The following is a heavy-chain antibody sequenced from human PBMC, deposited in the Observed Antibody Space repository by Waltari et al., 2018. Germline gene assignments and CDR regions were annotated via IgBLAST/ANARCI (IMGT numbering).Heavy chain of an antibody. CDR2: SYHSGST. D-gene: IGHD2-21*01. Sequence: QVQLQESGPGLVKPSETLSLTCAVSGYSISSGYYWGWIRQPPGKGLEWIGSSYHSGSTYYNPSLKSRVTISVDTSKNQFSLKLSSVTAADTAVYYCARRLKTFDYWGQGTLVTVSS. CDR3: ARRLKTFDY. V-gene: IGHV4-38-2*01. CDR1: GYSISSGYY. J-gene: IGHJ4*02.